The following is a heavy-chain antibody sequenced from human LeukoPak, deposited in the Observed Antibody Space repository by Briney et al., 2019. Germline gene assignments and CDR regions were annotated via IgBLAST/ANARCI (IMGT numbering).Heavy chain of an antibody. Sequence: ASVKVSCKASGGTFSSYAISWVRQAPGQGLEWMGGIIPIFGTANYAQTFQGRVTITTDESTSTAYMELSSLRSEDTAVYYCARRGPGYSSSWPTLYYFDYWGQGTLVTVSS. CDR3: ARRGPGYSSSWPTLYYFDY. CDR1: GGTFSSYA. V-gene: IGHV1-69*05. J-gene: IGHJ4*02. CDR2: IIPIFGTA. D-gene: IGHD6-13*01.